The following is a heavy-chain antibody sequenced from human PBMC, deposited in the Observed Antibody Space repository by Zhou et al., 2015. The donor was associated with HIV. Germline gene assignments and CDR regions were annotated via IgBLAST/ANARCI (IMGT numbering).Heavy chain of an antibody. D-gene: IGHD2-21*02. Sequence: QVQLVQSGAEVKKPGASVKVSCKTSGYSFSDYYIHWVRQAPGQGPEWMGRINPKSGATNYPQKFQGRVTLTRATSIRTVYMELSRLRSDDTAVYHCAREIGDHDVDGPYLQHWGQGTLVTVSS. J-gene: IGHJ1*01. CDR1: GYSFSDYY. CDR3: AREIGDHDVDGPYLQH. V-gene: IGHV1-2*06. CDR2: INPKSGAT.